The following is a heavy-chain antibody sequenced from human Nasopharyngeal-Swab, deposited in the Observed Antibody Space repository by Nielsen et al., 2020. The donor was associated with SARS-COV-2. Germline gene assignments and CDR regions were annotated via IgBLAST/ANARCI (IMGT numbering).Heavy chain of an antibody. CDR3: ARHMGYFHTSIWLDP. CDR2: IYPGDPGT. CDR1: GYDFTGYW. J-gene: IGHJ5*02. V-gene: IGHV5-51*01. Sequence: GESLKISCKNSGYDFTGYWIAWVRQKPGEGLEWMGIIYPGDPGTKYSPSFQGQVTISVDKSISTAYLHFSSLKASDTAMYYCARHMGYFHTSIWLDPWGQGTLVSVSS. D-gene: IGHD2/OR15-2a*01.